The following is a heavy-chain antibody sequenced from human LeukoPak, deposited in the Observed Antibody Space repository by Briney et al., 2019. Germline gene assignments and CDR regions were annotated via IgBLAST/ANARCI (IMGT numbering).Heavy chain of an antibody. CDR3: ARGRGKTTVTRALINWFDP. CDR2: IIPILGIA. CDR1: GGTFSSYA. V-gene: IGHV1-69*04. Sequence: GSSVKVSCKASGGTFSSYAISWVRQAPGQGLEWMGRIIPILGIANYAQKFQGRVTITADKSTSTAYMELSSLRSEDTAVYYCARGRGKTTVTRALINWFDPWGQGTLVTVSS. D-gene: IGHD4-17*01. J-gene: IGHJ5*02.